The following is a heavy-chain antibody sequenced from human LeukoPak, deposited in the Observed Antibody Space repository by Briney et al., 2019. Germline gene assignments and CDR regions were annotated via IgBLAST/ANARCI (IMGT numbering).Heavy chain of an antibody. Sequence: PGGSLRLSCAASGFTFSSYAMHWVRQAPGKGLEWVAVISYDGSNKYYADSVKGRFTISRDNSKNTLYLQMNSLRAEDTAVYYCARDGVSCYYGSGRPHWGQGTLVTVSS. CDR1: GFTFSSYA. V-gene: IGHV3-30*04. D-gene: IGHD3-10*01. CDR3: ARDGVSCYYGSGRPH. J-gene: IGHJ4*02. CDR2: ISYDGSNK.